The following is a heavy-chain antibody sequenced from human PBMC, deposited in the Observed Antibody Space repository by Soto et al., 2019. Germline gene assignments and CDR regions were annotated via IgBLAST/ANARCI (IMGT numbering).Heavy chain of an antibody. CDR3: ARHEWKSYVPGWFDP. CDR1: GGSISSSSYY. Sequence: PSETLSLTCTVSGGSISSSSYYWGWIRQPPGKGLEWIGSIYYSGSTYYNPSLKSRVTISVDTSKNQFSLKLSSVTATDTAVYYCARHEWKSYVPGWFDPWGQGTLVTVS. D-gene: IGHD3-16*01. CDR2: IYYSGST. V-gene: IGHV4-39*01. J-gene: IGHJ5*02.